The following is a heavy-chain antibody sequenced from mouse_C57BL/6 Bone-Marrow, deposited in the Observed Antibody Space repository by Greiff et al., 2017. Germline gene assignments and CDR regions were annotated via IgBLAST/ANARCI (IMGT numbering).Heavy chain of an antibody. CDR3: AKPHYYYGSSYDYAMDY. CDR2: IWRGGST. V-gene: IGHV2-5*01. CDR1: GFSLTSYG. J-gene: IGHJ4*01. D-gene: IGHD1-1*01. Sequence: VQGVESGPGLVQPSQSLSITCTVSGFSLTSYGVHCVRQSPGKGLEWLGVIWRGGSTDYNAAFMSRLSITKDNSKSQVFFKMNSLQADDTAIYYCAKPHYYYGSSYDYAMDYWGQGTSVTVSS.